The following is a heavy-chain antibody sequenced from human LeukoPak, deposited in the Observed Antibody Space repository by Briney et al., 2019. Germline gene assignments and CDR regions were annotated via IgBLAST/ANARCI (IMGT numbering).Heavy chain of an antibody. CDR1: GDSISSSSNY. Sequence: PSETLSLTCTVSGDSISSSSNYWAWIRQPPGKGLEWIGSIYYSGSTYYNPSLKSRVTISVDTSRNQFSLKLSSVTAADTAVYYCARELHFDYWGQGTLVTVSS. CDR2: IYYSGST. V-gene: IGHV4-39*02. J-gene: IGHJ4*02. CDR3: ARELHFDY.